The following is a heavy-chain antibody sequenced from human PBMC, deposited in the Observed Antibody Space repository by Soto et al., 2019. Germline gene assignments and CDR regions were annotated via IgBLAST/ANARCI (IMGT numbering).Heavy chain of an antibody. CDR2: IRSKANSYAT. CDR3: TDGAFDI. Sequence: EVQLVESGGGLVQPGGSLKLSCAASGFTFSGSAMHWVRQASGKGLEWVGRIRSKANSYATAYAASVKGRFTISRDDSKNTAYLQLNSLKTEDTAGYYCTDGAFDIWGQGTMVTVSS. CDR1: GFTFSGSA. V-gene: IGHV3-73*02. J-gene: IGHJ3*02.